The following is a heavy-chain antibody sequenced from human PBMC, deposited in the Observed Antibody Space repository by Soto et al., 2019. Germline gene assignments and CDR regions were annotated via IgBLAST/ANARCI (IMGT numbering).Heavy chain of an antibody. J-gene: IGHJ4*02. CDR1: GFTFSSYD. V-gene: IGHV3-13*01. CDR3: AKDQMIFGVVIDADY. D-gene: IGHD3-3*01. Sequence: GGSLRLSCAASGFTFSSYDMHWVRQATGKGLEWVSAIGTAGDTYYPGSVKGRLTISRENAKNSLYLQMNSLRAEDTAVYYCAKDQMIFGVVIDADYWGQGTLVTVSS. CDR2: IGTAGDT.